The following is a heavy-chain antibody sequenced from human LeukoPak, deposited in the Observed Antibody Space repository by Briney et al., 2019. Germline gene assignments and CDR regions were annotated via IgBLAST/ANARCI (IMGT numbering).Heavy chain of an antibody. J-gene: IGHJ4*02. Sequence: ASVKVSCKVSGYTFTGYYMHWVRQAPGQGLEWMGWINPNRGGTNYAQKFQGSVTMTRDTSISTAFLELSRLTSDDSAVYYCARQGDGYNYWGQGTLVTVSS. CDR3: ARQGDGYNY. D-gene: IGHD5-24*01. V-gene: IGHV1-2*02. CDR1: GYTFTGYY. CDR2: INPNRGGT.